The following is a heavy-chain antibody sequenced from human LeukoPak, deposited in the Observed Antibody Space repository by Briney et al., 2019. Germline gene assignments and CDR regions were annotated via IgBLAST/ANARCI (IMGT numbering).Heavy chain of an antibody. CDR3: ARAEYDSDGYYFDY. D-gene: IGHD3-3*01. V-gene: IGHV4-59*01. J-gene: IGHJ4*02. Sequence: SETLSLTCTVSGGSISSYYWSWIRQPPGKGLEWIGYIYYSGSTNYNPSLKSRVTISVDTSKNQFSLKLSSVTAADTAVYYCARAEYDSDGYYFDYWGQGTLVTVSS. CDR2: IYYSGST. CDR1: GGSISSYY.